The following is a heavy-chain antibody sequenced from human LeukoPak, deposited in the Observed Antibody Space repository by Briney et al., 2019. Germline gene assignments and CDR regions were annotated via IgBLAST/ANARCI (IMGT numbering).Heavy chain of an antibody. V-gene: IGHV3-23*01. J-gene: IGHJ4*02. CDR1: GFTFSSYA. D-gene: IGHD3-22*01. Sequence: GGSLRLSCAASGFTFSSYAMSWVRQAPGKGLEWVSAISGSGGSTYYADSVKGRFTTSRDNSKNTLYLQMNSLRAEDTAVYYCAKADDVVVITFFDYWGQGTLVTVSS. CDR3: AKADDVVVITFFDY. CDR2: ISGSGGST.